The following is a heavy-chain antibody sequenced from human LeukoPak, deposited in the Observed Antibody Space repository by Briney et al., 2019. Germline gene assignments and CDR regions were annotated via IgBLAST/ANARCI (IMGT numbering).Heavy chain of an antibody. CDR1: RHTFTGYY. D-gene: IGHD3-10*01. J-gene: IGHJ5*02. CDR3: ASPDYYGSGSYKFDP. Sequence: ASVKVSCKASRHTFTGYYMHWVRQAPGQGLEWMGWINPNSGGTKYAQQFLGRVTMTTDTSISTAYMQLSSLRSDGTAVYYCASPDYYGSGSYKFDPWGQGTLVTVSS. CDR2: INPNSGGT. V-gene: IGHV1-2*02.